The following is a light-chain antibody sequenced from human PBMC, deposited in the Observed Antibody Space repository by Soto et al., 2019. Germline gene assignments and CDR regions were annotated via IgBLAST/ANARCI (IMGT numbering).Light chain of an antibody. CDR2: GAY. CDR1: QSVRSN. V-gene: IGKV3-15*01. J-gene: IGKJ1*01. Sequence: EMVMTQSPATLSVSPGERSTLSCGASQSVRSNVAWYQQKPGPPTRLLIYGAYTRATGIPVRFSGSVSGTEFTLTVSSLEAEDFAVYYCQHYDHCPRTFGQGTKVEIK. CDR3: QHYDHCPRT.